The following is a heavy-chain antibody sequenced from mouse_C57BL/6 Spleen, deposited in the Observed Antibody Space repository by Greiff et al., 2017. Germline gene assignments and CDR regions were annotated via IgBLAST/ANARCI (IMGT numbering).Heavy chain of an antibody. CDR1: GHTLTSYP. J-gene: IGHJ3*01. CDR2: INPSSGDT. Sequence: QVQLQPSGAEPARPGAPVKMFCKASGHTLTSYPMHWGKQRPGPGLEWIGYINPSSGDTKYNQKFKDKATLTADKSSSTAYMQLSSLTSEDSAVYYCARDDYDAAWFAYWGQGTLVTVSA. D-gene: IGHD2-4*01. CDR3: ARDDYDAAWFAY. V-gene: IGHV1-4*01.